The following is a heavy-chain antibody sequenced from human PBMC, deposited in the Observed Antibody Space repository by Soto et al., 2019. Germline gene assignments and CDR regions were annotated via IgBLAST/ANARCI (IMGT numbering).Heavy chain of an antibody. CDR3: PVGLDYYYYGMDV. D-gene: IGHD3-3*01. V-gene: IGHV4-39*01. CDR2: IYYSGST. Sequence: SETLSLTCTVSGGSISSSSYYWGWIRQPPGKGLEWIGSIYYSGSTYYNPSLKSRVTISVDTSKNQFSLKLSSVTAADTAVYYCPVGLDYYYYGMDVWGQGTTVTVSS. J-gene: IGHJ6*02. CDR1: GGSISSSSYY.